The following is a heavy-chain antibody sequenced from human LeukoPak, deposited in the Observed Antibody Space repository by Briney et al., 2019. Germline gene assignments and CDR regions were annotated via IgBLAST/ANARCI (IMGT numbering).Heavy chain of an antibody. CDR2: IYSSGST. D-gene: IGHD1-26*01. CDR1: GFIVSSTY. Sequence: QPGGSLRLSCAASGFIVSSTYMSWVRQAPGKGLEWVSVIYSSGSTYYADSVRGRFTISRDNSKNTLYLQMSSLRAEDTAVYYCVKDRAVGATPPNYYFDYWGQGTLVTVSS. CDR3: VKDRAVGATPPNYYFDY. J-gene: IGHJ4*02. V-gene: IGHV3-66*03.